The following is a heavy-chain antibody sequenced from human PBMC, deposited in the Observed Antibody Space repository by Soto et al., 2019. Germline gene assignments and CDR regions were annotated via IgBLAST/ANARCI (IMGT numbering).Heavy chain of an antibody. V-gene: IGHV4-59*08. CDR1: GGSISSYY. J-gene: IGHJ6*03. Sequence: PSETLSLTCTVSGGSISSYYWSWIRQPPGKGLEWIGYIYYSGSTNYNPSLKSRVTISVDTSKNQFSLKLSSVTAADTAVYYCARQFVGYCSSTSCYSGYYYHYMDVWGKGTTVTVSS. CDR3: ARQFVGYCSSTSCYSGYYYHYMDV. CDR2: IYYSGST. D-gene: IGHD2-2*02.